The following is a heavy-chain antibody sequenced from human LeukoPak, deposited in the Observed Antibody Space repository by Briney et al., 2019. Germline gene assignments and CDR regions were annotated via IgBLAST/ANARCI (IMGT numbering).Heavy chain of an antibody. CDR2: IFYSGGT. J-gene: IGHJ3*02. V-gene: IGHV4-59*04. D-gene: IGHD2-21*01. CDR3: AKSNGCGLVDI. CDR1: GFTLSSYG. Sequence: PGGSLRLSCAASGFTLSSYGMSRVRQAPGKGLEWIGNIFYSGGTYYSPSLTSRVTISLDTSRNQFSLKLNSVTAADTAVYYCAKSNGCGLVDIWGQGTMVTVSS.